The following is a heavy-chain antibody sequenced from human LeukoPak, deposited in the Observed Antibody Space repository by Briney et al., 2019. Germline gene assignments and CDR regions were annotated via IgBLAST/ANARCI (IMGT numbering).Heavy chain of an antibody. CDR2: IYWDEDK. V-gene: IGHV2-5*02. CDR1: GFSFSTSGVG. D-gene: IGHD3-9*01. Sequence: SGPTLVQPTQTLTLTCTFSGFSFSTSGVGVGWIRQPPGKALEWLAVIYWDEDKCYRPSLKSRLTITKDTSKNQVVLTMTNMDPVDTATYYCARSPYYDILTGSRGTFDYWGRGILVTVSS. CDR3: ARSPYYDILTGSRGTFDY. J-gene: IGHJ4*02.